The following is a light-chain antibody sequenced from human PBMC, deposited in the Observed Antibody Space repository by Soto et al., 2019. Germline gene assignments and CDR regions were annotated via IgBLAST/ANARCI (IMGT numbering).Light chain of an antibody. CDR1: SSDIGKYNY. CDR2: DVI. CDR3: SSYTTSSLGV. J-gene: IGLJ2*01. Sequence: QSALTQPASVSGSPGQSVTISCTGTSSDIGKYNYVSWYQQHPGKAPKLMIYDVINRPSGVSNRFSGSKSGNTASLTISGLQAEDEADYYCSSYTTSSLGVFGGGTKLTVL. V-gene: IGLV2-14*01.